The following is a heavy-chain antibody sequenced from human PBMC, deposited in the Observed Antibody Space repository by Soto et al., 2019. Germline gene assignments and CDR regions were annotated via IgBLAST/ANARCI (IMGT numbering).Heavy chain of an antibody. CDR2: ISSSSENI. D-gene: IGHD2-21*02. CDR1: GFGFRDHS. V-gene: IGHV3-48*02. Sequence: GESLRLSCVGSGFGFRDHSMNWVRQPPGKGLQWISYISSSSENIYYADSVKGRFTVSRDNAKNTLFLQMNSLRDDDSAIYYCARLPKGSVVTGWGQGSLVTVSP. CDR3: ARLPKGSVVTG. J-gene: IGHJ4*01.